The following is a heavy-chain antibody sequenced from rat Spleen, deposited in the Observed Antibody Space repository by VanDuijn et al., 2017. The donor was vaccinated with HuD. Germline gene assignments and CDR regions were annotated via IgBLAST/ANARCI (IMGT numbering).Heavy chain of an antibody. CDR2: ISTSGGST. D-gene: IGHD1-5*01. CDR3: VRQGYRYNLTRVMDA. CDR1: GFTFSNYD. V-gene: IGHV5-25*01. Sequence: EVQLVESGGGLVQPGRSLKLSCAASGFTFSNYDMAWVRQAPTKGLEWVASISTSGGSTYYRDSVKGRFTVSRDNAKSTLYLQMDSLRSEDTATYYCVRQGYRYNLTRVMDAWGQGTSVTVSS. J-gene: IGHJ4*01.